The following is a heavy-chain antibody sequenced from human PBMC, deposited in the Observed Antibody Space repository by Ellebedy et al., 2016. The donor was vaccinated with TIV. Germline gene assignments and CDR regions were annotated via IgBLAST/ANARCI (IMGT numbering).Heavy chain of an antibody. CDR2: INHSGNT. D-gene: IGHD6-13*01. CDR1: GGSISSGKW. CDR3: ARDSDSGYSLVY. J-gene: IGHJ4*02. V-gene: IGHV4-4*01. Sequence: GSLRLXXDVSGGSISSGKWWSWVRQPPGKGLEWIGEINHSGNTNYNPSLKSRVTISVDKSKNQFSLKLNSVTAADTALYFCARDSDSGYSLVYWGQGTLVTVSS.